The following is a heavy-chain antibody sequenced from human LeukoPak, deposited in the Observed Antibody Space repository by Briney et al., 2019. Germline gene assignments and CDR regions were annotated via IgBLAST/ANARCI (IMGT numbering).Heavy chain of an antibody. D-gene: IGHD3-16*01. CDR2: IYYTGTA. J-gene: IGHJ4*02. V-gene: IGHV4-39*02. Sequence: SVTLSLTCTVSGGSISSSTYYWGWIRQPPGQGLEWIGAIYYTGTAYYNPSLRSLVTISVDTSKNHFSLNLSSVTAADTTLYYCASAPRQGSIGGLDYWGQGTLVTVSS. CDR3: ASAPRQGSIGGLDY. CDR1: GGSISSSTYY.